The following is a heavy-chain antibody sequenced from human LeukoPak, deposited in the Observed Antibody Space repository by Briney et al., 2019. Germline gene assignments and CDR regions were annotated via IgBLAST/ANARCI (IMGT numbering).Heavy chain of an antibody. D-gene: IGHD3-10*01. V-gene: IGHV3-43*02. CDR1: GFTFDDYA. CDR2: ISGDGSSA. Sequence: GGSLRLSCAASGFTFDDYAMDWVRQAPGKGLEWASLISGDGSSAYYADSVKGRFTISRDNSKNSLYLQMNSLRTEDTALYFCAKDMVIGGSAYYYYGMDVWGQGATVTVSS. CDR3: AKDMVIGGSAYYYYGMDV. J-gene: IGHJ6*02.